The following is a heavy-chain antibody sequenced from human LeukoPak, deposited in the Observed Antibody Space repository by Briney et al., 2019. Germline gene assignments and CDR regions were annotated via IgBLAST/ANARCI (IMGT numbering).Heavy chain of an antibody. Sequence: GGSLRLSCAASGFTFSSYAMHWVRQAPGKGLEYVSAISSNGGSTYYANSVKGRLTISRDNSKNTLYLQMGSLRAEDMAVYYCARVTCSGSSIVFDYWGQGTLVTVSS. CDR1: GFTFSSYA. V-gene: IGHV3-64*01. J-gene: IGHJ4*02. CDR2: ISSNGGST. CDR3: ARVTCSGSSIVFDY. D-gene: IGHD6-6*01.